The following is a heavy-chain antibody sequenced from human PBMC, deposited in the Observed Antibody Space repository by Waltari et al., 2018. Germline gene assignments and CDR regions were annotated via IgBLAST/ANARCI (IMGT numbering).Heavy chain of an antibody. CDR2: IKQDGSEK. V-gene: IGHV3-7*01. Sequence: EVQLVASGGGLVQPGGSLRLSCAASGFTFSSDWMSWVRQDPGKGLVWVANIKQDGSEKYYVDSVKGRFTISRDNAKNSLYLQMNSLRAEDTAVYYCARRGRVVVAATLAGYYYGMDVWGQGTTVTVSS. J-gene: IGHJ6*02. D-gene: IGHD2-15*01. CDR3: ARRGRVVVAATLAGYYYGMDV. CDR1: GFTFSSDW.